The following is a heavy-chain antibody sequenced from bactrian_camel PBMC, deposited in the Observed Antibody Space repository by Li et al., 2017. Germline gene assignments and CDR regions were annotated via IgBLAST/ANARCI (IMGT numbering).Heavy chain of an antibody. Sequence: VQLVESGGGSVQAGGSLRLSCTATGYTYRANSMGWFRQAPGKEREGVAALYTGGGSAYYADSVRGRFTISQDNAKNTVYLQMNSLKPEDTAKYYCAARWEYGTPWCDPAYEYDHWGQGTQVT. CDR3: AARWEYGTPWCDPAYEYDH. D-gene: IGHD6*01. CDR2: LYTGGGSA. CDR1: GYTYRANS. J-gene: IGHJ4*01. V-gene: IGHV3S40*01.